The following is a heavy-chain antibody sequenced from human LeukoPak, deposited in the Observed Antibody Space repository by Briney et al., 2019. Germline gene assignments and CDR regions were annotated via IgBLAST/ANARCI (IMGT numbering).Heavy chain of an antibody. Sequence: GGSLRLSCAASGFTFGAYGMNWVRQAPGKGLEWVAVISYDGSNKYYADSVKGRFTISRDNSKNTLYLQMNSLRAEDTAVYYCTDGRRGAFDIWGQGTMVTVSS. D-gene: IGHD5-24*01. J-gene: IGHJ3*02. CDR1: GFTFGAYG. CDR2: ISYDGSNK. V-gene: IGHV3-30*03. CDR3: TDGRRGAFDI.